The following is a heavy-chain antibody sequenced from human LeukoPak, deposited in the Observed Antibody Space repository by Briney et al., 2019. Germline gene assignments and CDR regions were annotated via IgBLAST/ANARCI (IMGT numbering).Heavy chain of an antibody. CDR2: INHSGST. Sequence: SETLSLTCAVYGGSFSGYYWSWIRQPPGKGLEWIGEINHSGSTNYNPSLKGRVTISVDTSKNQFSLKLSSVTAADTAVYYCARALGRYCSSTSCYYPQIVFDYWGQGTLVTVSS. D-gene: IGHD2-2*01. J-gene: IGHJ4*02. V-gene: IGHV4-34*01. CDR3: ARALGRYCSSTSCYYPQIVFDY. CDR1: GGSFSGYY.